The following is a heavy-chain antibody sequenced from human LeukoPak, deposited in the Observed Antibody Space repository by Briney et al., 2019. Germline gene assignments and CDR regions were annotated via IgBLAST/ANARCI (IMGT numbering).Heavy chain of an antibody. CDR3: ARAGIAAAGDWDYSDY. CDR1: GGSVSSGSYY. CDR2: IYYSGST. D-gene: IGHD6-13*01. V-gene: IGHV4-61*01. J-gene: IGHJ4*02. Sequence: PSETLSLTCTVSGGSVSSGSYYWSWIRQPPGKGLEWIGYIYYSGSTNYNPSLKSRVTISVDTSKNQFSLKLSSVTAADTAVYYCARAGIAAAGDWDYSDYWGQGTLVTVSS.